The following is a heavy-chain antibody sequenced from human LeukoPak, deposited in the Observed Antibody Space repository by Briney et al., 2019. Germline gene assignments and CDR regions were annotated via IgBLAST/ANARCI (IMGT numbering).Heavy chain of an antibody. D-gene: IGHD5-18*01. CDR2: INHSGST. CDR1: GGSFSGYY. Sequence: SETLSLTCAVYGGSFSGYYWSWIRQPPGKGLEWIGEINHSGSTNYNPSLKSRVTISVDTSKNQFSLKLSSVTAADTAVYYCARVGYSYGYTFFDYWGQGTLVTVSS. J-gene: IGHJ4*02. V-gene: IGHV4-34*01. CDR3: ARVGYSYGYTFFDY.